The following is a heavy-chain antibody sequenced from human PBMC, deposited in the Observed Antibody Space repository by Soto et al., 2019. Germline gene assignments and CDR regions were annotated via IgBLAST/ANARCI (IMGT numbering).Heavy chain of an antibody. J-gene: IGHJ6*03. Sequence: PSETLSLTCTFSGCSISSYYWSWIRQPPGKGLEWIGYIYYSGSTNYNPSLKSRVTISVDTSKNQFSLKLSSVTAADTAVYYCARGGSDFEYYYYYYYMDVWGKGTTVTVSS. CDR3: ARGGSDFEYYYYYYYMDV. D-gene: IGHD2-21*02. CDR1: GCSISSYY. CDR2: IYYSGST. V-gene: IGHV4-59*01.